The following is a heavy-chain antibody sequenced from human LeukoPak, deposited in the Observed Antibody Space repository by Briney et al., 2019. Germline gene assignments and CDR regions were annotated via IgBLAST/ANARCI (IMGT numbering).Heavy chain of an antibody. CDR3: ARGQGASRYMDV. CDR1: GGSFSGYY. V-gene: IGHV4-34*01. CDR2: INHSGST. J-gene: IGHJ6*03. Sequence: PSETLSLTCAVYGGSFSGYYWSWIRQPPGKGLEWIGEINHSGSTNYNPSLKSRVTISVDTSKNQFSLKLSSVTAADTAVYSCARGQGASRYMDVWGKGPAVTVSS.